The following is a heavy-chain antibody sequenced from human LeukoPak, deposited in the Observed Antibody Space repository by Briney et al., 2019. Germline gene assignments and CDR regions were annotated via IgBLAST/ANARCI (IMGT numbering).Heavy chain of an antibody. D-gene: IGHD6-6*01. CDR3: AVEYSSSSTAFDI. Sequence: ASVKVSCKASGYTFTSYYMHWVRQAPGQGLEWMGIINPSGGSTSYAQKFQGRVTMTRDMSTSTVYMEPSSLRSEDTAVYYCAVEYSSSSTAFDIWGQGTMVTVSS. J-gene: IGHJ3*02. CDR1: GYTFTSYY. CDR2: INPSGGST. V-gene: IGHV1-46*01.